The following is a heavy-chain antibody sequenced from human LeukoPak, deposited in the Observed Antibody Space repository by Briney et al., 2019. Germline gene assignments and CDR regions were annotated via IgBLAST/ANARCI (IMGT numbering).Heavy chain of an antibody. CDR3: ARGNWFDP. Sequence: GGSLRLSCAASGFSFSSYWMSWVRQAPGKGLEWVANIKEDGSEKYHVDSVKGRFTISRDNAKNSLHLQMNSLRAEDTAVYYCARGNWFDPWGQGALVTVSS. J-gene: IGHJ5*02. CDR1: GFSFSSYW. CDR2: IKEDGSEK. V-gene: IGHV3-7*05.